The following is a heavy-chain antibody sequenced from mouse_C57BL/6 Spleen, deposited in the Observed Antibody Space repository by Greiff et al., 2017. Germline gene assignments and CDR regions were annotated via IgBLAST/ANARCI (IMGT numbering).Heavy chain of an antibody. V-gene: IGHV6-3*01. D-gene: IGHD2-5*01. Sequence: EVNLVESGGGLLQPGGSMKLSCVASGFTFSNYWMNWVRQSPEKGLEWVAQIRLKSDNYATHYAESVKGRFTISRDDSKSSVYLQMNNLRAEDTGIYYCTDYSNCVGCFDDWGPGTTLTVSS. J-gene: IGHJ2*01. CDR1: GFTFSNYW. CDR3: TDYSNCVGCFDD. CDR2: IRLKSDNYAT.